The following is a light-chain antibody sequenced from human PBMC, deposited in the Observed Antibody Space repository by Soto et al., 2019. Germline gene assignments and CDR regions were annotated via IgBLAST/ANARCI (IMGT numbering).Light chain of an antibody. CDR2: AAS. J-gene: IGKJ5*01. Sequence: DIQLTQYPSFLSASVGDRVTITCRASQGISNYLAWYQQKPGKVPKLLIYAASTLQSGVPSRFSGSGSGTDFTLTISSLQPEDVATYYCQKYNGPPSITFGQGTLLEI. V-gene: IGKV1-27*01. CDR3: QKYNGPPSIT. CDR1: QGISNY.